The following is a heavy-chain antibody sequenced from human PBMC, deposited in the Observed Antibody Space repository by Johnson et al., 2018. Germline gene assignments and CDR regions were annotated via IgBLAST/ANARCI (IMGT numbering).Heavy chain of an antibody. D-gene: IGHD2-2*01. CDR1: GFTFSSYA. V-gene: IGHV3-30-3*01. Sequence: QVQLVESGGGAVQPGRSLRLPCVASGFTFSSYALHWVRQAPGKGLEWVAVISYDGNNKYYADSVKGRFTISRDNSKDTLYVQMNRRRAADTAVYYCARDASSLRPYYYMDVWGKGTTVTVSS. CDR2: ISYDGNNK. J-gene: IGHJ6*03. CDR3: ARDASSLRPYYYMDV.